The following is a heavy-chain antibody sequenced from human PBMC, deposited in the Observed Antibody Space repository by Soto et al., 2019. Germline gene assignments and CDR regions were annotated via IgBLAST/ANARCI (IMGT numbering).Heavy chain of an antibody. CDR2: IYYSGST. V-gene: IGHV4-59*13. CDR1: GGSISSYY. J-gene: IGHJ4*02. CDR3: ARGPRTIVVVIDGYYFDY. Sequence: SETLSLTCTVSGGSISSYYWSWIRQAPGKGLEWIGYIYYSGSTNYNPSLKSRVTISVDTSKNQFSLKLSSVTAAGTAVYYCARGPRTIVVVIDGYYFDYWGQGTLVTVSS. D-gene: IGHD3-22*01.